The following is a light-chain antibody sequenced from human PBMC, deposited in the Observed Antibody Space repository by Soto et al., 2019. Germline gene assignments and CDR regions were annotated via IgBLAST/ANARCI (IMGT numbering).Light chain of an antibody. CDR2: GAS. CDR3: QQYGSSPLT. J-gene: IGKJ4*01. CDR1: QSVSSSY. V-gene: IGKV3-20*01. Sequence: EIVLTQSPGTLSLSPGEGATLSLSASQSVSSSYLAWYQQKPGQAPRLLIYGASSRATGIPDRFSGSGSGTDFTLTISRLEPEDFAVYYCQQYGSSPLTFGGGTKVDIK.